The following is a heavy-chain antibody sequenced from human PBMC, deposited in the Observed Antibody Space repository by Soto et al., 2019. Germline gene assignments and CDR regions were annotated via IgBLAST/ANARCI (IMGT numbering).Heavy chain of an antibody. Sequence: PGGSLRLSCAASGFTFRNYSIHWVRQAPGKGLEWVSSIVSDRDIYYADSVKGRFTISVDTSKNQFSLKLSSVTAADTAVYYCARGPLTIFGPGGYFDYWGQGTLVTVSS. CDR2: IVSDRDI. J-gene: IGHJ4*02. CDR3: ARGPLTIFGPGGYFDY. CDR1: GFTFRNYS. V-gene: IGHV3-21*04. D-gene: IGHD3-3*01.